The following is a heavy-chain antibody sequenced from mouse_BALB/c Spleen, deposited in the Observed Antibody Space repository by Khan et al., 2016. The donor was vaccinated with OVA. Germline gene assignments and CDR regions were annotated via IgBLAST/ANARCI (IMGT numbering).Heavy chain of an antibody. Sequence: VQLKQSGPELMKPGASVKISCKASGYSFTSYYIHWVKQSHGKSLEWIGYIDPFNGGTNYNPKFKGKATLTVDKSSSTAYMHLSSLTSDDSAVYYCARHGYVAWFAYWGQGTLVTVSA. D-gene: IGHD2-2*01. CDR1: GYSFTSYY. CDR2: IDPFNGGT. CDR3: ARHGYVAWFAY. J-gene: IGHJ3*01. V-gene: IGHV1S135*01.